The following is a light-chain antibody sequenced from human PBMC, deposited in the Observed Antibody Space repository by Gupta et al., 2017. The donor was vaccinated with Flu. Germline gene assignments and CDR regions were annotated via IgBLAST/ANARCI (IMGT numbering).Light chain of an antibody. V-gene: IGKV3-15*01. CDR3: QQYRDWPLT. J-gene: IGKJ4*01. CDR1: QSFTGN. Sequence: EIVMTQSPATLSVSPGERVTLFCRASQSFTGNLAWYQQKRGQAPRLLISGVSTRATGVPARFSGSRSGTEFTLTISSLQSEDFAVYYCQQYRDWPLTFGGGTRVEIK. CDR2: GVS.